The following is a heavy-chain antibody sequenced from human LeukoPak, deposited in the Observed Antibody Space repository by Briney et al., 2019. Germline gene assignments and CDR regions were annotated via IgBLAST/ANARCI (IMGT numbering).Heavy chain of an antibody. V-gene: IGHV3-53*01. J-gene: IGHJ4*02. CDR3: ATAFYINDVEGVDY. Sequence: PGGSLRLSCAASGFTVSSNYMSGVRRAPGKGLKCVSVIYSGDGGTYYADSVKGRFTISRDNSKNTLYLQMPSLRAEDTAVYYCATAFYINDVEGVDYWGQGTLVTVSS. CDR2: IYSGDGGT. D-gene: IGHD2/OR15-2a*01. CDR1: GFTVSSNY.